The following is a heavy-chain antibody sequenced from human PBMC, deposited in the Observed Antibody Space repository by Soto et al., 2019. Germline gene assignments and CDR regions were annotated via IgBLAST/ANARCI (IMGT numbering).Heavy chain of an antibody. D-gene: IGHD2-21*02. V-gene: IGHV3-23*01. CDR3: AKNQDCTRSDPGAFDV. CDR1: GFTFGDYG. CDR2: ISGSGNQI. Sequence: EVQLSQSGGGLVQRGGSLRLSCEGSGFTFGDYGINWVRQAPGKGLEWVSGISGSGNQIEYSDSVKGRFTVSRDNSKNTVFLQMNGLSAGDTAVYFCAKNQDCTRSDPGAFDVWGQGTMVTVSS. J-gene: IGHJ3*01.